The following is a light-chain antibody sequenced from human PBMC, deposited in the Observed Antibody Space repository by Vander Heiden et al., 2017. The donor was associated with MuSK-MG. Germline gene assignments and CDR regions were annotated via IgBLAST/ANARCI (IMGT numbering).Light chain of an antibody. Sequence: DIQMTQSPSSLSASVGDRVTITCRASQSIDTYLNWYQQKPGKAPKFLTYAASSLQSGVPSRFSGSGSGTDFTLTISRLQPEDFATYYCQQSHSTPPTFGQGTKLXIK. J-gene: IGKJ2*01. V-gene: IGKV1-39*01. CDR1: QSIDTY. CDR2: AAS. CDR3: QQSHSTPPT.